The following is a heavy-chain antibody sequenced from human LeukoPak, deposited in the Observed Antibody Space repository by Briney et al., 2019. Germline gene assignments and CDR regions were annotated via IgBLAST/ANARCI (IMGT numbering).Heavy chain of an antibody. Sequence: PSETLSLTCTVSGGSISSYYWSWIRQPPGKGLEWIGYIYYSGSTNYNPSLKSRVTISVDTSKNQFSLKLSSVTAADTAVYYCARHLLAPHDGIDYWGQGTLVTVSS. J-gene: IGHJ4*02. CDR2: IYYSGST. CDR3: ARHLLAPHDGIDY. CDR1: GGSISSYY. D-gene: IGHD5-24*01. V-gene: IGHV4-59*08.